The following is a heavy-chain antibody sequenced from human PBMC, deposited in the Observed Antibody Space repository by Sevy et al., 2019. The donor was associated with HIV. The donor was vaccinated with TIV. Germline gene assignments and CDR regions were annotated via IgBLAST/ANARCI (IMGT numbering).Heavy chain of an antibody. D-gene: IGHD1-26*01. CDR1: GFTFSSYW. J-gene: IGHJ4*02. CDR2: VNSDGSST. Sequence: GGSLRLSCSASGFTFSSYWMHWVRQAPGKGLVWVSGVNSDGSSTNYADSVKGRFTISRDSAKSMLYLQMNSLRAEDTAVYFCVAANTWEDYWGQGTLATVSS. V-gene: IGHV3-74*01. CDR3: VAANTWEDY.